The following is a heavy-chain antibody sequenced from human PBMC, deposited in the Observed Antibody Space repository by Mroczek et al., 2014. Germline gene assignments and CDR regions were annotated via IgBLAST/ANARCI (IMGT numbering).Heavy chain of an antibody. Sequence: QVQLQQWGPGLVKPSETLSLTCTVSGGSISSYYWSWIRQPAGKGLEWIGRIYTSGSTNYNPSLKSRVTMSVDTSKNQFSLKLSSVTAADTAVYYCARAFXLRSSSTSCYTEGILCGMDVWGQGTTVTVSS. CDR1: GGSISSYY. CDR3: ARAFXLRSSSTSCYTEGILCGMDV. J-gene: IGHJ6*02. D-gene: IGHD2-2*02. CDR2: IYTSGST. V-gene: IGHV4-4*07.